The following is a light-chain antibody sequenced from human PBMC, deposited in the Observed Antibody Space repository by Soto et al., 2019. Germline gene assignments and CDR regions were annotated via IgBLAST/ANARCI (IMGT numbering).Light chain of an antibody. J-gene: IGKJ1*01. V-gene: IGKV3-15*01. CDR1: QSISDA. Sequence: EIVMTQSPATLSVSPGGRATLSCRASQSISDALSWYHQKPCQAPRLLIHGASTRSPGFPARFSGRGSGTDFTLTISSLQSEDFAVYYCQQYDNWPWTFGQGTKVDIK. CDR2: GAS. CDR3: QQYDNWPWT.